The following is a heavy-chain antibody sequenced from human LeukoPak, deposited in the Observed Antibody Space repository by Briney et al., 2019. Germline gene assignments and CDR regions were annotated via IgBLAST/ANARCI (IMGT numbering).Heavy chain of an antibody. Sequence: PSETLSLTCAVSGGSISSSSYYWGWIRQPPGKGLEWIGTMYYSGSTYYNPSLKSRVTISVDTSKNQFSLRLSSVTAADTAVYYCARAQIDYSYYMDVWGKGTTVTVSS. J-gene: IGHJ6*03. CDR1: GGSISSSSYY. V-gene: IGHV4-39*01. CDR3: ARAQIDYSYYMDV. CDR2: MYYSGST.